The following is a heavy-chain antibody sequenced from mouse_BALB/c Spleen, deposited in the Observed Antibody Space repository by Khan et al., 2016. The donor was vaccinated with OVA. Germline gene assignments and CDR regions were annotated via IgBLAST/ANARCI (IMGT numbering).Heavy chain of an antibody. CDR3: ARSNYGTFAY. V-gene: IGHV5-9*03. CDR1: GFTFSSFS. J-gene: IGHJ3*01. Sequence: EVELVESGGGLVKPGGSLKLSCAASGFTFSSFSMSWVRQTPEKRLEWVATISSGGDNTFYSDSVKGRFTISRDNAKNNLSLQMSSLRSEDTALYCCARSNYGTFAYWGQGTLVTVAA. D-gene: IGHD2-1*01. CDR2: ISSGGDNT.